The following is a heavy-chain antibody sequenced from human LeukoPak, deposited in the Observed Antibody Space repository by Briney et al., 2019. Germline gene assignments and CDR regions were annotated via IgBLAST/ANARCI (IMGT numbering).Heavy chain of an antibody. J-gene: IGHJ4*02. Sequence: GGSLRLSCAASGFTFSSYAMSWVRQAPGKGLEWVSAISGSGGSTYYADSVKGRFTISRDNSKNTLYLQMNGLRDEDTAVYYCATGRYYCNSSGYPEFDYWGQGTLVTVSS. CDR3: ATGRYYCNSSGYPEFDY. CDR2: ISGSGGST. CDR1: GFTFSSYA. D-gene: IGHD3-22*01. V-gene: IGHV3-23*01.